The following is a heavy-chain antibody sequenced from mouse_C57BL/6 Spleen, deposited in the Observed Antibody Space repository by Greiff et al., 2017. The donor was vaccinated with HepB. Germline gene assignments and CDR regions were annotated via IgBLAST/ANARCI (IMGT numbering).Heavy chain of an antibody. Sequence: VQLQQSGPELVKPGASVKISCKASGYAFSSSWMNWVKQRPGKGLEWIGRIYPGDGDTNYNGKFKGKATLTADKSSSTAYMQLSSLTSEDSAVYFCARSPSCRGFDYWGQGTTLTVSS. CDR2: IYPGDGDT. V-gene: IGHV1-82*01. CDR1: GYAFSSSW. CDR3: ARSPSCRGFDY. J-gene: IGHJ2*01.